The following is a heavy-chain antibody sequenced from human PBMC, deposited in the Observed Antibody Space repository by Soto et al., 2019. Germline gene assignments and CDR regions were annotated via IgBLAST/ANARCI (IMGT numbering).Heavy chain of an antibody. CDR2: IYSNGDT. CDR3: ARRGGSSSGYYYYAMDV. J-gene: IGHJ6*02. Sequence: SETLSLTCSVSSDSMNSGGYYWSWIRQHPGKGLEWIGYIYSNGDTYYNPSLKSRVTISVDTSKNQFSLNLTSVTAADTAVYYCARRGGSSSGYYYYAMDVWGQGTTVTV. V-gene: IGHV4-31*03. D-gene: IGHD6-6*01. CDR1: SDSMNSGGYY.